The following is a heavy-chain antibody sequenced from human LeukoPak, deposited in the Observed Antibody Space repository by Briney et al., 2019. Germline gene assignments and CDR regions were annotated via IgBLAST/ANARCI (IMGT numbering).Heavy chain of an antibody. V-gene: IGHV1-8*03. CDR3: ARGRTGGSTYYYYYYMDV. Sequence: ASVKVSCKASGYTFTSYDINWVRQATGQGLEWMGWMNPNSGNTGYAQKFQGRVTITRNTSISTAYMELSSLRSEDTAVYYCARGRTGGSTYYYYYYMDVWGKGTTVTVSS. CDR1: GYTFTSYD. D-gene: IGHD3-16*01. CDR2: MNPNSGNT. J-gene: IGHJ6*03.